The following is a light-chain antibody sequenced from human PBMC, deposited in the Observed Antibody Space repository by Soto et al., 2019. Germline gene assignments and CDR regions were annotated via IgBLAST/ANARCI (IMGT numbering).Light chain of an antibody. CDR3: QQYYTTIA. CDR2: RAS. Sequence: DVVMTQSTDSLAVSLGERATINCKSGQSVLYSSNNENYLAWYQQKPGQPPKLLIYRASTRESGVPDRFSGSGSGTDFTLTISSLQAEDVAVYYCQQYYTTIAFGQGTRLEIK. J-gene: IGKJ5*01. V-gene: IGKV4-1*01. CDR1: QSVLYSSNNENY.